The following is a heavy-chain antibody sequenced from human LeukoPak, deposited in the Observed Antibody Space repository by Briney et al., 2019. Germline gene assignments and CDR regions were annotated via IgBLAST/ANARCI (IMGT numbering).Heavy chain of an antibody. CDR2: IIGSGGTT. D-gene: IGHD1-26*01. Sequence: GSLRLSCAASGFTFSSYAMSWVRQAPGKGLEWVSAIIGSGGTTYYADSVKGRFAISRDNSKNTLHLQMNSLRAEDTAVYYCAKEGLGAGGYFDYWGQGTLVTVSS. CDR3: AKEGLGAGGYFDY. J-gene: IGHJ4*02. CDR1: GFTFSSYA. V-gene: IGHV3-23*01.